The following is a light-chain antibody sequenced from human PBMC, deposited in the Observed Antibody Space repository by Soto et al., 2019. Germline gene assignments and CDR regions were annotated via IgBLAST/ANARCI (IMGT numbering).Light chain of an antibody. J-gene: IGLJ3*02. CDR1: SSNIGTGYD. CDR3: QSYDNARSAWV. CDR2: VNN. Sequence: QLVLTQPPSVSGAPGQRVTISCTGSSSNIGTGYDVHWYQQLPGTAPKLLIYVNNNRPSGVPDRFSGSKSGTSASLAITGLQAEDEAAYYCQSYDNARSAWVFGGGTKLTVL. V-gene: IGLV1-40*01.